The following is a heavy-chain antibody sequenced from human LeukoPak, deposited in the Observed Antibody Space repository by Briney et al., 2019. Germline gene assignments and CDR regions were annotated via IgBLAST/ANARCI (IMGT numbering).Heavy chain of an antibody. V-gene: IGHV3-23*01. D-gene: IGHD6-13*01. CDR2: ISGSGGST. CDR1: GFTFSSYA. J-gene: IGHJ5*02. Sequence: PGGSLRLSCAASGFTFSSYAMSWVRQAPGKGLEWVSAISGSGGSTYYAGSVKGRFTISRDNSKNTLYLQMNSLRAEDTAVYYCAKDPSSSWTVNWFDPWGQGTLVAVSS. CDR3: AKDPSSSWTVNWFDP.